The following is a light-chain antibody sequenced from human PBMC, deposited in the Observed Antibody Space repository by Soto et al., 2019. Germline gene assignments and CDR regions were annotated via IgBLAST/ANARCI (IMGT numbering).Light chain of an antibody. CDR2: EVT. CDR1: RSDVGDYNY. V-gene: IGLV2-8*01. CDR3: SSYAGSDNFEV. J-gene: IGLJ2*01. Sequence: QSALTQPPSASGSPGQSVTISCTGTRSDVGDYNYVSWYQQHPGKAPKLLIYEVTKRPSGVPDRFSGSKSANTASLTVSGLQAEDEADYYCSSYAGSDNFEVFGGGTKVTFL.